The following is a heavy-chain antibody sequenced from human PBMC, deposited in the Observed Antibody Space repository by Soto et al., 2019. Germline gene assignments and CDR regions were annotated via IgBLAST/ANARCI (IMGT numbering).Heavy chain of an antibody. CDR1: GFPFISYS. Sequence: EESLRLSCAASGFPFISYSMNWVRQAPGKGLEWISFISSTSSSINYADSMKGRFTVSRDNAKNSLYLQMTSLRVEDTAVYYCARAPFDFWGRGTLVTVSS. V-gene: IGHV3-21*04. CDR3: ARAPFDF. CDR2: ISSTSSSI. J-gene: IGHJ4*02.